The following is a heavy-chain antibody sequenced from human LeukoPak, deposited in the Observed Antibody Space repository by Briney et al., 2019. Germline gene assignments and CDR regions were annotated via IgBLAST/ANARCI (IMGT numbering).Heavy chain of an antibody. CDR2: IHASGTT. CDR3: ARGDYYDGGGRNWFDP. D-gene: IGHD3-16*01. J-gene: IGHJ5*02. CDR1: GGSMTSYY. V-gene: IGHV4-4*07. Sequence: ETQSLTCTVSGGSMTSYYWSLIRQPARKGLEWIGRIHASGTTYYNPSLKSRVNMSVDTSKNQFSLRLTSVTAADTAVYYCARGDYYDGGGRNWFDPWGQGTLVTVTS.